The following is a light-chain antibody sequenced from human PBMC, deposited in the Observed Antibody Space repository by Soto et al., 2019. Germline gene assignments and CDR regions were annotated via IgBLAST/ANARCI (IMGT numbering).Light chain of an antibody. CDR2: DVS. Sequence: QSVLTQPASVSGSPGQSITISCTGTSSDVGTYDSVSWYQQHPGKAPKLMIYDVSSRPSGVSHRFSGSKSGNTASLTISGLQADDEADYHCSSYTRSNTPVFGGGTKLTVL. V-gene: IGLV2-14*01. CDR1: SSDVGTYDS. CDR3: SSYTRSNTPV. J-gene: IGLJ2*01.